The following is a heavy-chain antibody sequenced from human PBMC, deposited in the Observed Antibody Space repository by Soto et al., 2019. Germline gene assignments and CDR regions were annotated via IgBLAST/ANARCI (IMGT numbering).Heavy chain of an antibody. CDR2: MWHEGSNK. D-gene: IGHD3-22*01. CDR3: ARDPPEDSGGYFAFDY. J-gene: IGHJ4*02. CDR1: GFTFSTYG. V-gene: IGHV3-33*01. Sequence: PGGSLRLSCAASGFTFSTYGMHWVRQAPGKGLEWVAVMWHEGSNKYYTDSVKGRFTISRDNSKNTLYLQMNSLRAEDTAVYYCARDPPEDSGGYFAFDYWGQGTLVTVPS.